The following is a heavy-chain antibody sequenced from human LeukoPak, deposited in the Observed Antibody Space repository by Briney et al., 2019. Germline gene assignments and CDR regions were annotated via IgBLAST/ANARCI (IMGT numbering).Heavy chain of an antibody. J-gene: IGHJ4*02. CDR1: GFTFSSYA. CDR3: ARGAYGDYLAY. V-gene: IGHV3-64*01. CDR2: VSSNGGST. D-gene: IGHD4-17*01. Sequence: GGSLRLSCAASGFTFSSYAMHWVRQAPGKGLEYVSAVSSNGGSTYYANSVKGRFTISRDNSKNTLYLQMGSLRAEDMAVYYCARGAYGDYLAYWGQGTLVTVSS.